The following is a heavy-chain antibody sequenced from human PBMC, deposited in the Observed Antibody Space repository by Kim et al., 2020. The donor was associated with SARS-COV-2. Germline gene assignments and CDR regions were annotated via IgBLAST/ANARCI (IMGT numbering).Heavy chain of an antibody. Sequence: GGSLRLSCVTSGFTFTDYAMHWVRQAPGKGLEWLGHITFDGNNKYYADSVKGRFTISRDSSKNTVFLQMSSLRTEDTAVYYCARPHGYSSDWYGFWGQGTLVTVSA. D-gene: IGHD6-19*01. CDR1: GFTFTDYA. CDR3: ARPHGYSSDWYGF. CDR2: ITFDGNNK. V-gene: IGHV3-33*05. J-gene: IGHJ4*02.